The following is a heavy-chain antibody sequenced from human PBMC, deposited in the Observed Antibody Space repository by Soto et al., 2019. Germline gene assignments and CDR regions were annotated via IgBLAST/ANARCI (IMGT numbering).Heavy chain of an antibody. CDR3: ARIMYCINDICRPLYGLYV. D-gene: IGHD2-8*01. Sequence: WETLFMNCAISGYSISSDYFWSWLRQPPAKGLEWIGSIHHSGSTYYNPSLKNRVTISVDTSKNHFSLNLTSVTAADTAVYYCARIMYCINDICRPLYGLYVWGEGTTVTGS. CDR2: IHHSGST. V-gene: IGHV4-38-2*01. CDR1: GYSISSDYF. J-gene: IGHJ6*02.